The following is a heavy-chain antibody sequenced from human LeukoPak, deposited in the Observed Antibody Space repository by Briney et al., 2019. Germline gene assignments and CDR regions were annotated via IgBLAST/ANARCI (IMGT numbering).Heavy chain of an antibody. CDR2: ISSGGNT. CDR1: GFTVSRNY. CDR3: ARLGDSSGYDN. J-gene: IGHJ4*02. Sequence: PGGSLRLACAASGFTVSRNYMSWVRQAPGKGLEWVSVISSGGNTYYTDSVKGRFTISRDNSKNTLYLQMSSLRAEDTAVYYCARLGDSSGYDNWGQGTLVTVSS. D-gene: IGHD3-22*01. V-gene: IGHV3-53*01.